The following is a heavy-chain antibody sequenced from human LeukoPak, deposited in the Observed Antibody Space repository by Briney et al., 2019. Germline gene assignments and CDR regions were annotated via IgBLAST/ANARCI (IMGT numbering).Heavy chain of an antibody. CDR2: IKSDGSST. CDR1: GFTFSSDW. Sequence: PGGSLRLSCAASGFTFSSDWMHWVRQAPGKGLVWLSRIKSDGSSTKYADSVKGRFTISRDNAKNTLYLQMNSLRAEDTAVYYCARDSAQCTGGYCYLVSWGQGTLVTVSS. V-gene: IGHV3-74*01. J-gene: IGHJ4*02. CDR3: ARDSAQCTGGYCYLVS. D-gene: IGHD2-8*02.